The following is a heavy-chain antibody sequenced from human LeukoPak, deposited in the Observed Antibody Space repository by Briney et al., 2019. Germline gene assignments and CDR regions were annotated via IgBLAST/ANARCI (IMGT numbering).Heavy chain of an antibody. CDR3: TRFDYGDYNWFDP. CDR1: GFTFGDYA. D-gene: IGHD4-17*01. V-gene: IGHV3-49*03. CDR2: IRSKAYGGTT. Sequence: GGSLRLSCTASGFTFGDYAMSWFRQAPGKGLEWVGFIRSKAYGGTTEYAASVKGRFTISRDDSKSIAYLQMNSLETEDTAVYYCTRFDYGDYNWFDPWGQGTLVTVSS. J-gene: IGHJ5*02.